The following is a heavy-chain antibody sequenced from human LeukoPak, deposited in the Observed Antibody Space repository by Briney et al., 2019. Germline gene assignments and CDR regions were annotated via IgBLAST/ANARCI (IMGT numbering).Heavy chain of an antibody. Sequence: GGSLRLSCAASGFTFSSHAMSWVRQAPGKGLEWVSAISGSGGGTYYADSGKGRFTISRDNSKNTLYLQMNSLRAEDTAVYYCAKDVGHYPGDTFDIWGQGTMVTVSS. J-gene: IGHJ3*02. V-gene: IGHV3-23*01. CDR3: AKDVGHYPGDTFDI. CDR2: ISGSGGGT. CDR1: GFTFSSHA. D-gene: IGHD3-22*01.